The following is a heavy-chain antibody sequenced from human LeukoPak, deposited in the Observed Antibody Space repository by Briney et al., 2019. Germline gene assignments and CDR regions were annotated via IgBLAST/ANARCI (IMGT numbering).Heavy chain of an antibody. CDR3: ARATPVVPAGNWFDP. CDR2: INPSGGST. Sequence: ASVKVSCKASGYTFTNYGITWVRQAPGQGLEWMGIINPSGGSTSYAQKFQGRVTMTRDTSTSTVYMELSSLRSEDTAVYYCARATPVVPAGNWFDPWGQGTLVTVSS. J-gene: IGHJ5*02. CDR1: GYTFTNYG. V-gene: IGHV1-46*01. D-gene: IGHD2-2*01.